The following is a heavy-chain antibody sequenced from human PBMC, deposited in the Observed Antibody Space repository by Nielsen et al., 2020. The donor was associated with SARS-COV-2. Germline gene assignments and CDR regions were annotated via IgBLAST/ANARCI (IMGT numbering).Heavy chain of an antibody. D-gene: IGHD6-13*01. V-gene: IGHV3-33*01. Sequence: GESLKISCAASGFTFSSYGMHWVRQAPGKGLEWVALIWYDGSNKYYADSVKGRFTISRDNSKNTLYLQMNSLRAEDTAVYYCASSSSSWYGVDYWGQGTLVTVSS. CDR1: GFTFSSYG. CDR2: IWYDGSNK. J-gene: IGHJ4*02. CDR3: ASSSSSWYGVDY.